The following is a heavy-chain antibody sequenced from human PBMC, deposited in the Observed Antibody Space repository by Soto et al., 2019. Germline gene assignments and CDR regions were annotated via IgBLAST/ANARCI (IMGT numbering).Heavy chain of an antibody. J-gene: IGHJ4*02. Sequence: SETLSLTCTVSGGSISSGDYYWSWIRQPPGKGLEWIGYIYYSGSTYYNPSPKSRVTISVDTSKNQFSLKLSSVTAADTAVYYCAREAAAGTGGVVYWGQGTLVTVSS. CDR3: AREAAAGTGGVVY. D-gene: IGHD6-13*01. CDR1: GGSISSGDYY. CDR2: IYYSGST. V-gene: IGHV4-30-4*01.